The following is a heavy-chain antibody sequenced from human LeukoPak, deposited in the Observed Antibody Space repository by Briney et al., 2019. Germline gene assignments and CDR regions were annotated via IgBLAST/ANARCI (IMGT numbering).Heavy chain of an antibody. CDR2: MNPNSGNT. J-gene: IGHJ5*02. V-gene: IGHV1-8*01. CDR1: GYTFTSYD. D-gene: IGHD2-21*02. CDR3: ARKVTAIRGGWFNP. Sequence: GASVKVSCTASGYTFTSYDINWVRQATGQGLEWMGWMNPNSGNTGYAQKFQGRVTMTRNTSISTAYMELSSLRSEDTAVYYCARKVTAIRGGWFNPWGQGTLVTVSS.